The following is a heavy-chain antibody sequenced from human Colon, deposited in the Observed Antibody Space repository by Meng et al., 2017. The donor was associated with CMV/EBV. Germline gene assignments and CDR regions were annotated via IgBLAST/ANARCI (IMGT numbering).Heavy chain of an antibody. CDR1: GDIFSHAW. CDR2: INHHSNMI. CDR3: ARDLWGRRFFFDN. D-gene: IGHD2/OR15-2a*01. J-gene: IGHJ4*02. V-gene: IGHV3-11*01. Sequence: GGSLRLSCTGYGDIFSHAWMSWVRQAPGKGLEWVAYINHHSNMIYYTGSAKGRFTISRDNAKESIYLQMNDLRADDTAVYYCARDLWGRRFFFDNWGQGTLVTVSS.